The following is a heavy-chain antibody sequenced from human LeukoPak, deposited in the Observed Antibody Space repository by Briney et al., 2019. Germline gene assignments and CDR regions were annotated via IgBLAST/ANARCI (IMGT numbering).Heavy chain of an antibody. D-gene: IGHD4-23*01. CDR1: GGSISSYY. CDR2: IYYSGST. Sequence: SETLSLTCTVSGGSISSYYWSWIRQPPGKGLEWIGYIYYSGSTYYNPSLKSRVTISLDTSKNQFSLKLNSVTAADTAVYYCAKGMATVVTWAYNWFDPWGQGTLVTVSS. J-gene: IGHJ5*02. V-gene: IGHV4-59*08. CDR3: AKGMATVVTWAYNWFDP.